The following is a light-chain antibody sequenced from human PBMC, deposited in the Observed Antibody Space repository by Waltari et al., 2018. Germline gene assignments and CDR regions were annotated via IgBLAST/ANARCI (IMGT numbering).Light chain of an antibody. Sequence: DIQMTQSPSSLSASVGDTVTITCRASQGVASYLAWYQQKPGQPPKVLVYGASILQSGVPGRFRGSGSGTDFSLTINGLQAEDVATYYCQRYPAAPYTCGQGTKVEIK. CDR3: QRYPAAPYT. CDR1: QGVASY. V-gene: IGKV1-27*01. CDR2: GAS. J-gene: IGKJ2*01.